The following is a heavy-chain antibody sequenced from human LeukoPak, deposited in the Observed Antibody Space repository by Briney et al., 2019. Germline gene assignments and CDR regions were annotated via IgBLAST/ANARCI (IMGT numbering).Heavy chain of an antibody. J-gene: IGHJ6*02. CDR3: ARWLQPYYGMDV. V-gene: IGHV3-21*01. CDR2: ISSSSSYI. Sequence: GGSLRLSCAASGFTFSNAWMSWVRQAPGKGLEWVSSISSSSSYIYYADSVKGRFTISRDNAKNSLYLQMNSLRAEDTAVYYCARWLQPYYGMDVWGQGTTVTVSS. CDR1: GFTFSNAW. D-gene: IGHD5-12*01.